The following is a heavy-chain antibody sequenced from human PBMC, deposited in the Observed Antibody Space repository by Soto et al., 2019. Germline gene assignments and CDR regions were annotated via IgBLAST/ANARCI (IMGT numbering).Heavy chain of an antibody. CDR1: GDSISSYY. Sequence: SETLSLTCTVSGDSISSYYWSWIRQPPGKGLEWIGYIYYSGSTNYNPSLKSRVTISVDTSKNQFSLKLNSVTAADTAVYYWAREERYCSSASCYTGWFAPWGQGTLVTVSS. CDR3: AREERYCSSASCYTGWFAP. CDR2: IYYSGST. V-gene: IGHV4-59*01. D-gene: IGHD2-2*02. J-gene: IGHJ5*02.